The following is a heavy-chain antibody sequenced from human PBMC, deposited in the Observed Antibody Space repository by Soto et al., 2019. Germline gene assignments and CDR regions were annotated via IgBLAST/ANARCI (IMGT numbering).Heavy chain of an antibody. Sequence: SCAASGFTFSDYYMSWIRQAPGKGLEWVSYIGPSSSYTNYADSVKGRFTISRDNAKNSLYLQMNSLRAEDTAVYYCARVVRLMLYSDYWGQGTLVTVS. CDR3: ARVVRLMLYSDY. J-gene: IGHJ4*02. D-gene: IGHD2-8*01. V-gene: IGHV3-11*06. CDR2: IGPSSSYT. CDR1: GFTFSDYY.